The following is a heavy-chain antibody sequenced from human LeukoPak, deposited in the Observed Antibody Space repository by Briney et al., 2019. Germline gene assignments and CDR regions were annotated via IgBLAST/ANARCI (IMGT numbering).Heavy chain of an antibody. Sequence: QPGGSLTLSCVASGFTFSSHWMIWLRQAPGRGLEWVAAIKGDGTDKKDVDSVKGRFIISRGNSKNSLYLQMNSLRVEDTAIYYCARSWSNAYDIWGQGTGVTVSS. CDR2: IKGDGTDK. V-gene: IGHV3-7*01. CDR1: GFTFSSHW. J-gene: IGHJ3*02. CDR3: ARSWSNAYDI.